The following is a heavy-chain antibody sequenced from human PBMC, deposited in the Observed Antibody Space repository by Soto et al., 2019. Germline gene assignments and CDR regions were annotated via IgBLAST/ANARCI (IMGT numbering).Heavy chain of an antibody. J-gene: IGHJ3*02. CDR2: ISGSGGST. CDR1: GFTFSSYA. CDR3: HHQYTWNPSDDAFDI. D-gene: IGHD1-20*01. V-gene: IGHV3-23*01. Sequence: GGSLRLSCAASGFTFSSYAMSWVRQAPGKGLEWVSAISGSGGSTYYADPVKGRFTISRDNSKNTLYLQMNSLRAEDTAVYYCHHQYTWNPSDDAFDIWGQGTMVTVSS.